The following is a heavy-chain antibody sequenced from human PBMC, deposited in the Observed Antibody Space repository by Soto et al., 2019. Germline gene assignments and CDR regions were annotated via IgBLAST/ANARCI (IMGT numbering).Heavy chain of an antibody. V-gene: IGHV3-48*01. CDR1: GFTFSSFE. J-gene: IGHJ5*02. CDR2: IGSSGSTI. D-gene: IGHD4-17*01. Sequence: QTGGSLRLSCAASGFTFSSFEMNWVRQAPGKGLEWVSKIGSSGSTIWYADSVKGRFTISRDNSKNTLYLQMNSLRAEDTAVYYCAKPGDELYGDYYNWFDPWGQGTLVTVSS. CDR3: AKPGDELYGDYYNWFDP.